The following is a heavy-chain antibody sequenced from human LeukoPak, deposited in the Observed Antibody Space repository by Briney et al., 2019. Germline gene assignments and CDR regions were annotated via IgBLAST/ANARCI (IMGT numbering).Heavy chain of an antibody. V-gene: IGHV4-34*01. CDR2: INHSGST. Sequence: KPSETLSLTCAVYGGSFSGYYWSWIRQPPGKGLEWIGEINHSGSTNYNPSLKSRVTISVDTSKNQFSLKLSSVTAADTAVYYCARDTYSGWCRSPRKTGFFDYWGQGTLVTVSS. J-gene: IGHJ4*02. D-gene: IGHD6-19*01. CDR3: ARDTYSGWCRSPRKTGFFDY. CDR1: GGSFSGYY.